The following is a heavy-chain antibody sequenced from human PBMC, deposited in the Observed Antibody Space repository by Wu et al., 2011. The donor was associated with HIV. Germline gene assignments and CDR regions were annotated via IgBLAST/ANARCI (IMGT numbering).Heavy chain of an antibody. Sequence: QVQLVQSGAELKKPGASVKVSCKASGYTFTDYYMHWVRQAPGQGLGWMGWINPNSGGTNYAQKFQGRVTMTRDTSVSTAYMELSRLRSDDTAVYYCARGKGAGSYFTYWFDPWGQGTLVTVSS. J-gene: IGHJ5*02. D-gene: IGHD3-10*01. CDR3: ARGKGAGSYFTYWFDP. V-gene: IGHV1-2*02. CDR1: GYTFTDYY. CDR2: INPNSGGT.